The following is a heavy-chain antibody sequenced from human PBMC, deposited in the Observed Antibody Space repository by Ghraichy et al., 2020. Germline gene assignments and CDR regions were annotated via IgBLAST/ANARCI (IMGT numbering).Heavy chain of an antibody. CDR3: ARGGYASQYAFDI. D-gene: IGHD5-12*01. Sequence: LSLTCAASGFTFSSYSMNWVRQAPGKGLEWVSYISSSSTIYYADSVKGRFTISRDNAKNSLYLQMNSLRDEDTAVYYCARGGYASQYAFDIWGQGTMVTVSS. J-gene: IGHJ3*02. V-gene: IGHV3-48*02. CDR1: GFTFSSYS. CDR2: ISSSSTI.